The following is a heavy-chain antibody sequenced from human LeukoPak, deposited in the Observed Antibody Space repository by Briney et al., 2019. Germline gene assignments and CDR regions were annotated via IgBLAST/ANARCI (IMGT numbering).Heavy chain of an antibody. D-gene: IGHD1-26*01. CDR1: GFTFSTYW. V-gene: IGHV3-7*01. CDR2: INQDGSEK. Sequence: GGSLRLSCAASGFTFSTYWMSWVRQAPGKGLEWVANINQDGSEKYYVDSVKGRFTISRDNAKNSLYLQMNSLRAEDTAVYYCARDKPSGSSLFDYWGQGTLVTVSS. CDR3: ARDKPSGSSLFDY. J-gene: IGHJ4*02.